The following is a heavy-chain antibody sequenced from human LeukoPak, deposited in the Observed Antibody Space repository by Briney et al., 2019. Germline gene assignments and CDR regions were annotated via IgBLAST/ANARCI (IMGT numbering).Heavy chain of an antibody. J-gene: IGHJ6*02. V-gene: IGHV1-18*01. CDR2: ISAYNGNT. D-gene: IGHD2-2*01. Sequence: ASVKVSCKASGYTFTSYGISWVRQAPGQGLGWMGWISAYNGNTNYAQKLQGRVTMTTDTSTSTAYMELRSLRSDDTAVYYCARGEYNIVVVPAATSYYYYYYGMDVWGQGTTVTVSS. CDR1: GYTFTSYG. CDR3: ARGEYNIVVVPAATSYYYYYYGMDV.